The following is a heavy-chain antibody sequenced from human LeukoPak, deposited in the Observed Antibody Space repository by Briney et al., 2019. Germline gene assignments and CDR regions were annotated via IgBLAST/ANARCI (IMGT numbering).Heavy chain of an antibody. V-gene: IGHV3-13*01. Sequence: GGSLRLSCAASGFTFSSYDMHWVRQATGKGLEWVSAIGTAGDTYYPGSVKGRFTISREYAKNSLYLQMNSLRAGDTAVYYCAREEPDGAFDIWGQGTMVTVSS. CDR2: IGTAGDT. J-gene: IGHJ3*02. D-gene: IGHD1-14*01. CDR1: GFTFSSYD. CDR3: AREEPDGAFDI.